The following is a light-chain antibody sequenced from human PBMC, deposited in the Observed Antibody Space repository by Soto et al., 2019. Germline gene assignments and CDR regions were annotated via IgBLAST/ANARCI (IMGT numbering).Light chain of an antibody. Sequence: EIVLTQSPGTLSLSPGERATLSCRASQSLTNNYFAWYQQKPGRALRLLIDGASTGATGIPDRFSGSGSGTDFTRTISRLEPEDVAVYYCRKDEAVVTFGQGTKLEI. CDR3: RKDEAVVT. J-gene: IGKJ1*01. V-gene: IGKV3-20*01. CDR1: QSLTNNY. CDR2: GAS.